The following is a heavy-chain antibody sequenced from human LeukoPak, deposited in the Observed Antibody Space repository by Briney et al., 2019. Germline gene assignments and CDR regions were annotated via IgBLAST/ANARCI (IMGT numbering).Heavy chain of an antibody. CDR2: INWNRGST. J-gene: IGHJ3*02. Sequence: GGSLRLSCAASGFTFDDYGMSWVRQAPGKGLEWVSGINWNRGSTGYADSVKGRFTISRDNAKNSLYLQMNSLRAEDTALYHCARERGGGYNLDAFDIWGQGTMVTVSS. CDR1: GFTFDDYG. V-gene: IGHV3-20*01. CDR3: ARERGGGYNLDAFDI. D-gene: IGHD5-24*01.